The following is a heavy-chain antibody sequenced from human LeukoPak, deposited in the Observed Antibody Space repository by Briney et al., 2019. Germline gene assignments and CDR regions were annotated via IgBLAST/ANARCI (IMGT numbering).Heavy chain of an antibody. V-gene: IGHV1-69*13. Sequence: SVKVSCKASGGTFSSYAISWVRQAPGQGLEWMGGIIPIFGTANYAQKFQGRVTITADESTSTAYMELSSLRSEDTAVYYCARDPGSSVGIVVVQHATDAFDIWGQGTMVTVSS. D-gene: IGHD2-15*01. CDR1: GGTFSSYA. J-gene: IGHJ3*02. CDR2: IIPIFGTA. CDR3: ARDPGSSVGIVVVQHATDAFDI.